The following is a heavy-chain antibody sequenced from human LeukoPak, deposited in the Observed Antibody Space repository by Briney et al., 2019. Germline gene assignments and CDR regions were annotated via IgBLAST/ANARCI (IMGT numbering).Heavy chain of an antibody. V-gene: IGHV3-15*01. CDR2: IKSKRHSETT. CDR3: TTVELS. D-gene: IGHD3-10*01. CDR1: GFTFINAW. Sequence: PGGSLRLSCAASGFTFINAWMSWVRQAPGKGLEWVGHIKSKRHSETTEYAAPVKGRFTISRDDSKNTLDLQMNRLKTDDTAVYYCTTVELSWGQGTLVTVSS. J-gene: IGHJ4*02.